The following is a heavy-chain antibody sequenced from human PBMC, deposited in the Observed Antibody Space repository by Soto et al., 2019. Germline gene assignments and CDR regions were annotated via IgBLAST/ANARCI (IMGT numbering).Heavy chain of an antibody. CDR1: GFIFSHYA. Sequence: EVQVLESGGGLAQPGGSLRLSCAAPGFIFSHYAMSWGSRAPGKGLEWVSALTGSGSSAYYADSVRGRFTISRDNSKNTLYLQMNSLRPEDAAVYYCARESSPHKWGQGTLVTVSS. V-gene: IGHV3-23*01. J-gene: IGHJ4*02. CDR2: LTGSGSSA. CDR3: ARESSPHK.